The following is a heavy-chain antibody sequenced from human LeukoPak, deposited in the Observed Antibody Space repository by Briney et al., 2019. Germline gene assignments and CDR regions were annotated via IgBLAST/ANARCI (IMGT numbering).Heavy chain of an antibody. J-gene: IGHJ4*02. Sequence: PGRSLRLSCAASGFTFSSYGMHWVRQAPGKGLEWVAVISYDGSNKYYADSVKGRFTISRDNSKNTLYLQMNSLRAEDTAVYYCAKDRDGDYVLDYWGQGTLVIVSS. CDR2: ISYDGSNK. CDR1: GFTFSSYG. D-gene: IGHD4-17*01. V-gene: IGHV3-30*18. CDR3: AKDRDGDYVLDY.